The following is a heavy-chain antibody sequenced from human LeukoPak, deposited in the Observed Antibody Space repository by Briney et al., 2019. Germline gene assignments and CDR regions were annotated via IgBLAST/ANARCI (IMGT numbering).Heavy chain of an antibody. J-gene: IGHJ6*02. D-gene: IGHD1-14*01. CDR1: GYTFTNYG. V-gene: IGHV1-18*01. CDR2: ISAYNGNT. Sequence: ASVKVSCKASGYTFTNYGINWVRQAPGQGLEWMGWISAYNGNTNYAQKPQGRVTMTTDTSTSTAYMELRSLRSDDTAVYYCAREPDHYYYYGMDVWGQGTTVTVSS. CDR3: AREPDHYYYYGMDV.